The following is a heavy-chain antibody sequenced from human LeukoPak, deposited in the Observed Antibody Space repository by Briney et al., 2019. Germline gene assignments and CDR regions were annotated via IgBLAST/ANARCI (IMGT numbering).Heavy chain of an antibody. D-gene: IGHD1-1*01. J-gene: IGHJ5*02. CDR2: IYYCWST. Sequence: SETLSLTCTVSGGSISSYYWSWIRQPPGKGLEWIGYIYYCWSTNYNPSLKSRVAISVDTSKNQFSLKLGSVNAADTAVYYCAREVRTGTTVGDNWFDPWGQGTLVTVSS. CDR1: GGSISSYY. V-gene: IGHV4-59*01. CDR3: AREVRTGTTVGDNWFDP.